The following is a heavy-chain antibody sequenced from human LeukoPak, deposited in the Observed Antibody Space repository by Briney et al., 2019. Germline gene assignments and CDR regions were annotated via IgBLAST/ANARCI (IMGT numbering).Heavy chain of an antibody. CDR1: GFTFSSYG. V-gene: IGHV3-30*02. CDR3: AKDPRDDFWSGYPLFDY. CDR2: IRYDGSNK. Sequence: PGGSLRLSCAASGFTFSSYGMHWVRQAPGKGLEWVAFIRYDGSNKYYADSVKGRFTISRDNSKNTLYLQMNSLRAEDTAVYYCAKDPRDDFWSGYPLFDYWGQGTLVTVSS. D-gene: IGHD3-3*01. J-gene: IGHJ4*02.